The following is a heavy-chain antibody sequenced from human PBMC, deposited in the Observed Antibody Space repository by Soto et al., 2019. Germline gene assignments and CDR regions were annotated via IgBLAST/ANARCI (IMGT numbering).Heavy chain of an antibody. D-gene: IGHD3-3*01. CDR2: FSYDGSNK. Sequence: QVQLVESGGGVVQPGRSLRLSCAASGFTFSSYGMHWVRQAPGKGLEWVAVFSYDGSNKYYADSVKGRFTISRDNSKNTLYLQMTSLRAEETAVYYCAKDLAAHSYDFWSGRDYWGQGTLVTVSS. CDR3: AKDLAAHSYDFWSGRDY. CDR1: GFTFSSYG. J-gene: IGHJ4*02. V-gene: IGHV3-30*18.